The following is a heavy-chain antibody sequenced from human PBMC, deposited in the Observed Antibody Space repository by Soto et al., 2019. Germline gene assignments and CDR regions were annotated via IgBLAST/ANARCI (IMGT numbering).Heavy chain of an antibody. CDR2: INPSGDST. V-gene: IGHV1-46*01. Sequence: ASVKVSCKGAGYTFSNYYMHWVRQAPGQGLEWMGIINPSGDSTSYAQEFQGRVTMTRETSTSTAYMELSSLRSEDTAVYYCATVVVFRGVQNAFDIWGQGTMVTVSS. CDR1: GYTFSNYY. CDR3: ATVVVFRGVQNAFDI. D-gene: IGHD2-21*01. J-gene: IGHJ3*02.